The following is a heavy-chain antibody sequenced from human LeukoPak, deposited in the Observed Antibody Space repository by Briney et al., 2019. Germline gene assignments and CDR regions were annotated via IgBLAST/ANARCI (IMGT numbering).Heavy chain of an antibody. CDR2: ISGSGGST. V-gene: IGHV3-23*01. Sequence: PGGSLRLSCAASGFTFSKAWMSWVRQAPGKGLEWVSAISGSGGSTYYADSVKGRFTISRDNSKNTLYLQMNSLRAEDTAVYYCAKDNGIAAAESFDYWGQGTLVTVSS. J-gene: IGHJ4*02. D-gene: IGHD6-13*01. CDR3: AKDNGIAAAESFDY. CDR1: GFTFSKAW.